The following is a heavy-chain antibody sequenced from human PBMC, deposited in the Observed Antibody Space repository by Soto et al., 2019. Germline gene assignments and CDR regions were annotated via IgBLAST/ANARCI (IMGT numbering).Heavy chain of an antibody. CDR3: ARDLPSGDSRGDY. J-gene: IGHJ4*02. V-gene: IGHV3-30-3*01. Sequence: QVQLVESGGGVVQPGRSLRLSCAASGFTFSSYAMHWVRQAPGKGLEWVAVISYDGSNKYYADSVKGRFTISRDNSKNTLYLQMNSLSAEDTAVYYCARDLPSGDSRGDYWGQGTLVTVSS. D-gene: IGHD4-17*01. CDR2: ISYDGSNK. CDR1: GFTFSSYA.